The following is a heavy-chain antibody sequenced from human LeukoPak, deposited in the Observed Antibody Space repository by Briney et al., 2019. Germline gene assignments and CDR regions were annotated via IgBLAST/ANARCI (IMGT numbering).Heavy chain of an antibody. V-gene: IGHV1-46*01. CDR2: INPSGGST. CDR3: ARGKDGDDYYYYCYMDV. D-gene: IGHD4-17*01. J-gene: IGHJ6*03. CDR1: GYTFTSYY. Sequence: ASVTVSCKASGYTFTSYYMHWVRQAPGQGLEWMGIINPSGGSTSYAQKFQGRVTMTRDMSTSTVYMELSSLRSEDTAVYYCARGKDGDDYYYYCYMDVWGKGTTVAVSS.